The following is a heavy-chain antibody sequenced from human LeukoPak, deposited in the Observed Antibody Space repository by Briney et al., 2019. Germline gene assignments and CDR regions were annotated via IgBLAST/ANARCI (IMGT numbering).Heavy chain of an antibody. CDR1: GGSISSYY. J-gene: IGHJ4*02. V-gene: IGHV4-59*12. CDR3: ARARGYIVVVPAAKKYYFDY. CDR2: IYYSGST. D-gene: IGHD2-2*01. Sequence: SETLSLTCTVSGGSISSYYWSWIRQPPGKGLEWIGSIYYSGSTYYNPSLKSRVTISVDTSKNQFSLKLSSVTAADTAVYYCARARGYIVVVPAAKKYYFDYWGQGTLVTVSS.